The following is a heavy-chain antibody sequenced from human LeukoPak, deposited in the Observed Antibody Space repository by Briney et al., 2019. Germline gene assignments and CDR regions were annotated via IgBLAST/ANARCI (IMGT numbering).Heavy chain of an antibody. CDR3: ARDPTYYYDSSGYYSAYYYYYGMDV. Sequence: GGSLRLSCAASGFTFSSYSMNWVRQAPGKGLEWVSCISSSSSTIYYADSVKGRFTISRDNAKNSLYLQMNSLRAEDTAVYYCARDPTYYYDSSGYYSAYYYYYGMDVWGQGTTVTVSS. D-gene: IGHD3-22*01. CDR1: GFTFSSYS. J-gene: IGHJ6*02. V-gene: IGHV3-48*01. CDR2: ISSSSSTI.